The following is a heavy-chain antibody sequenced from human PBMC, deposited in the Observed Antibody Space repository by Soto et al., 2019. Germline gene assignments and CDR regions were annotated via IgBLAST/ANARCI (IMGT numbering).Heavy chain of an antibody. D-gene: IGHD6-19*01. Sequence: GASVKVSCKASGYTFTSYVISWVRQAPGQGPERMGWISAYNGNTNFAQRLQGRVTMTTDTSTSTAYMELRSLRSDDTAVYYCARVVATVAGPYGMDVWGQGTTVTVSS. V-gene: IGHV1-18*01. J-gene: IGHJ6*02. CDR3: ARVVATVAGPYGMDV. CDR1: GYTFTSYV. CDR2: ISAYNGNT.